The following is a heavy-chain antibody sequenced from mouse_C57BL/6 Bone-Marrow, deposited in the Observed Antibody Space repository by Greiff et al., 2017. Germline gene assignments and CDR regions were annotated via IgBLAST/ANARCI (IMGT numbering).Heavy chain of an antibody. Sequence: QVQLKQSGAELAKPGASVKLSCKASGYTFTSYWMHWVKQRPGQGLEWIGYINPSSGYTKYNQKFKDKATLTADKSSSTAYMQLSSLTYEDSAVYYCASTTVVAREFAYWGQGTLVTVSA. J-gene: IGHJ3*01. CDR1: GYTFTSYW. D-gene: IGHD1-1*01. CDR3: ASTTVVAREFAY. V-gene: IGHV1-7*01. CDR2: INPSSGYT.